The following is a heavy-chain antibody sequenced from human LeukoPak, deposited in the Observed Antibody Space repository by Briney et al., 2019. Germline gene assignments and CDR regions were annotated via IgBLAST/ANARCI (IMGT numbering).Heavy chain of an antibody. Sequence: SETLSLTCAVYGGSFSGYYWCWIRQPPGKGLEWIGEINHSGSTNYNPSLKSRVTVSVDTSKNQFSLKLSSVTAADTAVYYCARDGGGSDGGLGDYWGQGTLVTVSS. CDR3: ARDGGGSDGGLGDY. CDR2: INHSGST. CDR1: GGSFSGYY. V-gene: IGHV4-34*01. J-gene: IGHJ4*02. D-gene: IGHD3-16*01.